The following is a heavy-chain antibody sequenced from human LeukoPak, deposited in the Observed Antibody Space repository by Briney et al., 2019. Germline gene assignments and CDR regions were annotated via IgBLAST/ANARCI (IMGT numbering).Heavy chain of an antibody. CDR3: ARPYSSSPYYYYYMDV. J-gene: IGHJ6*03. Sequence: SETLSLTCTVSGGSISSSSYYWGWIRQPPGKGLEWIGSIYYSGSTYYNPSLKSRVTISVDTSKNQFSLKLSSVTAADTAVYYCARPYSSSPYYYYYMDVWGKGTTVTVSS. CDR1: GGSISSSSYY. CDR2: IYYSGST. V-gene: IGHV4-39*01. D-gene: IGHD6-6*01.